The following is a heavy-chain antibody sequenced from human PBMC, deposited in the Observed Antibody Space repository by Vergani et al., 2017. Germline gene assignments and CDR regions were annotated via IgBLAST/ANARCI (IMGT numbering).Heavy chain of an antibody. V-gene: IGHV3-33*01. CDR3: VREGAYCSSTTCRNPSYVYYYQMDV. J-gene: IGHJ6*03. CDR2: IYYDGSKK. D-gene: IGHD2/OR15-2a*01. Sequence: QVQLVESGGGVVQPGRSLRLSCTSSGFTFSTYAMHWVCQAPGKGLEWVAIIYYDGSKKYYADSVKGRFTISRDNSRNTLDLLMSSLRAEDTAIYYCVREGAYCSSTTCRNPSYVYYYQMDVWGEGTTVTVSS. CDR1: GFTFSTYA.